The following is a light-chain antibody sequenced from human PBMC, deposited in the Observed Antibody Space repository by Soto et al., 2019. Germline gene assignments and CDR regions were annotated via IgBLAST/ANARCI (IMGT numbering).Light chain of an antibody. V-gene: IGKV3-11*01. CDR3: QQHNNRPVT. J-gene: IGKJ1*01. CDR1: QSVSSY. CDR2: DAS. Sequence: EIVLTQSPATLSLSVGERVTLSCRASQSVSSYLAWYQQKPGQAPRLLIYDASSRDTGIPARFSGSGSGTEFTLTISSLEPDDFSDYYCQQHNNRPVTFGQGTRVDIK.